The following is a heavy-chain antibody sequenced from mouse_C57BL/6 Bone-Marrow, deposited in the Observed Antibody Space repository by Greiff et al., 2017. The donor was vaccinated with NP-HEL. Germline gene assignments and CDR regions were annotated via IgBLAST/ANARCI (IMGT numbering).Heavy chain of an antibody. CDR3: ARSTKVTTWDY. J-gene: IGHJ2*01. D-gene: IGHD2-2*01. CDR1: GYTFTSYW. CDR2: IYPGSGST. V-gene: IGHV1-55*01. Sequence: QVQLQQPGAELVKPGASVKMSCKASGYTFTSYWITWVKQRPGQGLEWIGDIYPGSGSTNYNEKFKSKATMTVDTSSSTAYMQLSSLTSEDAAVYYCARSTKVTTWDYWGQGTTLTVSS.